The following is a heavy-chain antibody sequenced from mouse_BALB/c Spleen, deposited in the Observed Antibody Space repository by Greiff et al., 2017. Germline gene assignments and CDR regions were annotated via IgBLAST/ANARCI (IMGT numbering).Heavy chain of an antibody. D-gene: IGHD1-1*01. V-gene: IGHV5-17*02. CDR3: ARSGYYGSKGYFDY. CDR1: GFTFSSYA. Sequence: DVMLVESGGGLVKPGGSLKLSCAASGFTFSSYAMSWVRQTPEKRLEWVAYISSGSSTIYYADTVKGRFTISRDNPKNTLFLQMTSLRSEDTAMYYCARSGYYGSKGYFDYWGQGTTLTVSS. J-gene: IGHJ2*01. CDR2: ISSGSSTI.